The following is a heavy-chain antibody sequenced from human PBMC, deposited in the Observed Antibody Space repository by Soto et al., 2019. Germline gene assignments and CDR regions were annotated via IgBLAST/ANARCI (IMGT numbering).Heavy chain of an antibody. CDR3: ARDRMDV. CDR2: TYYRSKWYN. CDR1: GDSVSTNSAT. J-gene: IGHJ6*02. Sequence: SQTLSLTCAISGDSVSTNSATWDWIRQSPSRGLEWLGRTYYRSKWYNDYAVSVKGRTTINPDTSNNQLSLQLNSVTPEDTAVYYCARDRMDVWGQGTTVTVSS. V-gene: IGHV6-1*01.